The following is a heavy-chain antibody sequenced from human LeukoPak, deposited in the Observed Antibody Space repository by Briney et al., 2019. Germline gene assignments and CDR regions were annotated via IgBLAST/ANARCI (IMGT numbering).Heavy chain of an antibody. CDR1: GFTFRNFG. CDR3: ARDRSQHYFDY. V-gene: IGHV3-33*01. J-gene: IGHJ4*02. D-gene: IGHD5-18*01. Sequence: PGRSLRLSCVVSGFTFRNFGMHWIRQAPGKGLEWVAVIYYDGSDKYYVDSVKGRFAVSRDNSKNTLYLQMNNLRVEDTAVYHCARDRSQHYFDYWGQGALVTVSS. CDR2: IYYDGSDK.